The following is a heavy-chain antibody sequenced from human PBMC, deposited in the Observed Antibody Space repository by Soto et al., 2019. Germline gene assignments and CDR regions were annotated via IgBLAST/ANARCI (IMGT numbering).Heavy chain of an antibody. CDR1: GFTFSSYA. J-gene: IGHJ6*02. V-gene: IGHV3-23*01. Sequence: GGSLRLSCAASGFTFSSYAMSWVRQAPGKGLEWVSAISGSGGSTYYADSVKGRFTISRDNSKNTLYLQMNSLRAEDTAVYYCAKDSMGYSSSWYTFVYYYYGMDVWGQGTTVTVSS. CDR3: AKDSMGYSSSWYTFVYYYYGMDV. CDR2: ISGSGGST. D-gene: IGHD6-13*01.